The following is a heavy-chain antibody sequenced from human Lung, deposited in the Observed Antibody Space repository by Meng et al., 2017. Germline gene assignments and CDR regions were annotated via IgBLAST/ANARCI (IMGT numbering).Heavy chain of an antibody. CDR3: ARGPTTMAHDFDY. CDR1: GGSFSDYY. J-gene: IGHJ4*02. Sequence: QVQLQEWGAVPLKPSETLSLTFVVSGGSFSDYYWSWIRQPPGKGLDWIGEINHSGSTNYNPSLESRATISVDTSQNNLSLKLSSVTAADSAVYYCARGPTTMAHDFDYWGQGTLVTVSS. CDR2: INHSGST. V-gene: IGHV4-34*01. D-gene: IGHD4-11*01.